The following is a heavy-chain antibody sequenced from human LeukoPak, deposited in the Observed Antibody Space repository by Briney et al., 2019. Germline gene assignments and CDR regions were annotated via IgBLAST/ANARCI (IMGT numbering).Heavy chain of an antibody. V-gene: IGHV3-7*01. Sequence: GGSLRLSCAASGFTFSSYAMSWVRQAPGKGLEWVANIKQDGSEKYYVDSVKGRFTISRDNSKNTLYLQMNSLRAEDTAVYYCARGRYCSSTSCYTDYYYYYYMDVWGKGTTVTVSS. J-gene: IGHJ6*03. CDR1: GFTFSSYA. CDR2: IKQDGSEK. D-gene: IGHD2-2*02. CDR3: ARGRYCSSTSCYTDYYYYYYMDV.